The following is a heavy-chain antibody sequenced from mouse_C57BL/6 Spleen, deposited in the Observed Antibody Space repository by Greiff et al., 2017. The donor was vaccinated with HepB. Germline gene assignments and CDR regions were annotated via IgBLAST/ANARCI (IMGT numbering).Heavy chain of an antibody. CDR1: GYTFTSYW. V-gene: IGHV1-52*01. Sequence: QVQLQQPGAELVRPGSSVKLSCKASGYTFTSYWMHWVKQRPIQGLEWIGNIDPSDSETHYNQKFKDKATLTVDKSSSTAYMQLSSLTSEDAAVYDCERETWTADVDYWGQGTTLTVSS. CDR3: ERETWTADVDY. D-gene: IGHD1-2*01. J-gene: IGHJ2*01. CDR2: IDPSDSET.